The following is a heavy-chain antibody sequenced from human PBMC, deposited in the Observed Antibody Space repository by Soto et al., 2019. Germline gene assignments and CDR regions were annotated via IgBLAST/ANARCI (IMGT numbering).Heavy chain of an antibody. V-gene: IGHV1-69*13. CDR3: ARWWYYDPDRGPADYYYYYGMDV. CDR2: IIPIFGTA. Sequence: SVKVSCKASGGIFSSYAISWVRQAPGQGLEWMGGIIPIFGTANYAQKFQGRVTITADESTSTAYMELSSLRSEDTAVYYCARWWYYDPDRGPADYYYYYGMDVWGQGTTVTVSS. D-gene: IGHD3-3*01. J-gene: IGHJ6*02. CDR1: GGIFSSYA.